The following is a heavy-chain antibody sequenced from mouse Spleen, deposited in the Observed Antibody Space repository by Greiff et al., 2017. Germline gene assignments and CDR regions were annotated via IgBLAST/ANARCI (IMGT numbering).Heavy chain of an antibody. V-gene: IGHV1-82*01. J-gene: IGHJ3*01. CDR3: ARRDLTGAWFAY. CDR2: IYPGDGDT. Sequence: VQLQQSGPELVKPGASVKISCKASGYAFSSSWMNWVKQRPGKGLEWIGRIYPGDGDTNYNGKFKGKATLTADKSSSTAYMQLSSLTSEDSAVYFCARRDLTGAWFAYWGQGTLVTVSA. CDR1: GYAFSSSW. D-gene: IGHD4-1*01.